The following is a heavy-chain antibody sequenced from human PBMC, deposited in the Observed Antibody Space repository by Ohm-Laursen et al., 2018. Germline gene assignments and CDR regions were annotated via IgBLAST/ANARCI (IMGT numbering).Heavy chain of an antibody. Sequence: TQTLTLTGTFSGFSLSTRGMCVNWIRQPPGKALEWLARIDWDDDKYYSTSLKTRVTISKDTSKNQVVLTMTNMDPVDTATYYCARILAGPDYFDYWGQGTLVTVSS. CDR2: IDWDDDK. V-gene: IGHV2-70*11. CDR3: ARILAGPDYFDY. J-gene: IGHJ4*02. CDR1: GFSLSTRGMC. D-gene: IGHD3-10*01.